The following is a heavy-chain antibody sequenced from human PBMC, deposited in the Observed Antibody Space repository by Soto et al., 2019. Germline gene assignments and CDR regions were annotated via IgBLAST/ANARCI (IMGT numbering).Heavy chain of an antibody. J-gene: IGHJ4*02. Sequence: SAKLSLTCTLRSKSVNIDHSYWTWIRQPPGKGLEWIGFIHYSGSTNYNPSLKGRVTMSVDTSKNQFSLKLTSVNTADTAIYYCTRGGDPHKTGHWGQGTLITIS. V-gene: IGHV4-61*01. CDR1: SKSVNIDHSY. CDR2: IHYSGST. CDR3: TRGGDPHKTGH. D-gene: IGHD2-21*01.